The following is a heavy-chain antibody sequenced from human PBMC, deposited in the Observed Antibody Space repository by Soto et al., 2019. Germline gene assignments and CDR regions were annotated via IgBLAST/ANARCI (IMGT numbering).Heavy chain of an antibody. V-gene: IGHV4-59*01. J-gene: IGHJ4*02. CDR3: ARENFGTASFDS. CDR2: VYHTGST. CDR1: GASISSSY. D-gene: IGHD1-7*01. Sequence: PSETLSLTCTVYGASISSSYWSWIRQSPGKGLEWIGYVYHTGSTKYNPSLKSRITISLDTSKNQFSLRLSSVTTADTAVYYCARENFGTASFDSWGQGTLVTVSS.